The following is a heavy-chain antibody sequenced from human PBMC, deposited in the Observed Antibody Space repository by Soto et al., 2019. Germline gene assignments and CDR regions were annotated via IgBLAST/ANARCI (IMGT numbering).Heavy chain of an antibody. CDR3: ARYGVGITMVRGVIIPSYNWFDP. V-gene: IGHV3-7*01. J-gene: IGHJ5*02. CDR1: GFTFSSYW. CDR2: IKQDGSEK. Sequence: PGGSLRLSCAASGFTFSSYWMSWVRQAPGKGLEWVANIKQDGSEKYYVDSVKGRFTISRDNAKNSLYLQMNSLRAEDTAVYYCARYGVGITMVRGVIIPSYNWFDPWGQGTLVTVSS. D-gene: IGHD3-10*01.